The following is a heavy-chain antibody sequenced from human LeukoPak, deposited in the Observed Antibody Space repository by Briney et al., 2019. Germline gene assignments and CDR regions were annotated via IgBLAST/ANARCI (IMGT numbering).Heavy chain of an antibody. CDR1: GGSISSGSYY. Sequence: SETLSLTCTVSGGSISSGSYYWSWIRQPAGKGLEWIGRIYTSGSTNYNPSLKSRVTISVDTSKNQFSLKLNSVTAADTAVYYCARDQPYIDVWGKGTTVTVSS. V-gene: IGHV4-61*02. CDR3: ARDQPYIDV. J-gene: IGHJ6*03. CDR2: IYTSGST.